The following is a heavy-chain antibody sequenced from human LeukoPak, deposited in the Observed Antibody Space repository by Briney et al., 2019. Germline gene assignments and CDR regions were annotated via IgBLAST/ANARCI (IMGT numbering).Heavy chain of an antibody. CDR3: ARGVYSYGPLDY. V-gene: IGHV3-13*01. CDR2: IGTAGDT. CDR1: GFTFSSYD. J-gene: IGHJ4*02. Sequence: PGGSLRLSCAACGFTFSSYDMHWVRQARGKGLEWVSAIGTAGDTYYPGSVKGRFTISRENAKNSLYLQMNSLRAGDTAVYYCARGVYSYGPLDYWGQGTLVTVSS. D-gene: IGHD5-18*01.